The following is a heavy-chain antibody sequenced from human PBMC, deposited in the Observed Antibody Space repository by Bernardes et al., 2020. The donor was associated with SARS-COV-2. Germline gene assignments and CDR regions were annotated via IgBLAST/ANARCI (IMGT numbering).Heavy chain of an antibody. CDR2: ITTAGSRT. Sequence: GGSLRLSCAASGFTFSSYWMHWVRQAPGNGLVWVSRITTAGSRTTYADFVKGRFTISRDNAKNTLYLQMNSLRAEDTAVYYCAREVVPAAYYFDYWGQGTLVTVSS. CDR3: AREVVPAAYYFDY. D-gene: IGHD2-2*01. CDR1: GFTFSSYW. V-gene: IGHV3-74*01. J-gene: IGHJ4*02.